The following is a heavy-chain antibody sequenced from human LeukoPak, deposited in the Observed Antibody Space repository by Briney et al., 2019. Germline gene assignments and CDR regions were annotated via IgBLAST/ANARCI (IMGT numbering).Heavy chain of an antibody. CDR2: IKSKADGGTA. V-gene: IGHV3-15*01. Sequence: PGGSLRLSCAASGFIFSNAWMSWVRQAPGKGLEWVGRIKSKADGGTAGSAAPVKGRFTISRDDSKNTLYLEMNNLKTDDSAVYYCTTARSYYGMDVWGQGTTVTVSS. J-gene: IGHJ6*02. CDR3: TTARSYYGMDV. CDR1: GFIFSNAW.